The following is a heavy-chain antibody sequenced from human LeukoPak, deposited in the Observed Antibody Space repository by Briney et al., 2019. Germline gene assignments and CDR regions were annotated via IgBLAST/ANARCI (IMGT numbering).Heavy chain of an antibody. D-gene: IGHD2-15*01. CDR2: IYSGGST. CDR3: AGKDSGWYDC. J-gene: IGHJ5*01. V-gene: IGHV3-53*01. Sequence: PGGSLRLSCAASGFTVSNTYMSWVRQAPGKGLEWVSVIYSGGSTYYAGSVKGRFTISRGNSKNTLYLQMNSLRAEDTATYYCAGKDSGWYDCWGQGTLVTVSS. CDR1: GFTVSNTY.